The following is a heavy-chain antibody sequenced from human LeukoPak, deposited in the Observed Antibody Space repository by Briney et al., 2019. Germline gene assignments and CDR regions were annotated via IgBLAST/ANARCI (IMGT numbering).Heavy chain of an antibody. CDR1: GLTFSMYW. Sequence: GSLRLSCAASGLTFSMYWMSWVRQAPGKGLEWVANIKPDGSQKYYVDSVKGRFTISRDNAKNSPYLQMNSLRAEDTAVYYCANIYCSGGTCTYFDDWGQGTLVTVSS. V-gene: IGHV3-7*01. D-gene: IGHD2-15*01. J-gene: IGHJ4*02. CDR3: ANIYCSGGTCTYFDD. CDR2: IKPDGSQK.